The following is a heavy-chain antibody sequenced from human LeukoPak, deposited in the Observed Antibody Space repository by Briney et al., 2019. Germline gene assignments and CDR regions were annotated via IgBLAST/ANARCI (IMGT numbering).Heavy chain of an antibody. CDR3: ARVVGATQFSYYYYYMDV. Sequence: GGSLRLSCAASGFTFSNYSMNWVRQAPGKGLEWVSYTSIVGGTNSYADSVKGRFTISRDNAKNSLFLQLNSLRAEDTAVYYCARVVGATQFSYYYYYMDVWGKGTTVTVSS. J-gene: IGHJ6*03. D-gene: IGHD1-26*01. CDR2: TSIVGGTN. V-gene: IGHV3-48*01. CDR1: GFTFSNYS.